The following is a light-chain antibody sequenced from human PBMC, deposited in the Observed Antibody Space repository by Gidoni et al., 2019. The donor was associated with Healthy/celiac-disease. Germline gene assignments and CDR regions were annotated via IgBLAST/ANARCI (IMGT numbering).Light chain of an antibody. CDR1: QSVSSN. V-gene: IGKV3-15*01. Sequence: IVMTQAPATLSVSPGERATLSCSASQSVSSNLAWYQQKPGQAPRLLIYGASTRATGIPARFSGRGSGTAFTLTISSLQSEDFAVYYCQPYNNWPLTFGGGTKVEIK. J-gene: IGKJ4*01. CDR2: GAS. CDR3: QPYNNWPLT.